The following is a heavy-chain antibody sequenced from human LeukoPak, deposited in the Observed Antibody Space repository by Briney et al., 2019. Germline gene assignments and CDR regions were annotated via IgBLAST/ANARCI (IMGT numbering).Heavy chain of an antibody. Sequence: PGGSLRLSCAASGFTFSSYAISWVRQAPGQGLEWMGGIIPIFGTANYAQKFQGRVTITTDESTSTAYMELSSLRSEDTAVYYCASPGPATYYYDSSVMVDWGQGTLVTVSS. J-gene: IGHJ4*02. D-gene: IGHD3-22*01. V-gene: IGHV1-69*05. CDR3: ASPGPATYYYDSSVMVD. CDR2: IIPIFGTA. CDR1: GFTFSSYA.